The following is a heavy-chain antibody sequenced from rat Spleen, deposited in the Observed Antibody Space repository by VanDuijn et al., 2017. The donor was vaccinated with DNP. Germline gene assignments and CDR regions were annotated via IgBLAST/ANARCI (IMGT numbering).Heavy chain of an antibody. V-gene: IGHV2-6*01. CDR2: ISGGGST. D-gene: IGHD1-2*01. CDR3: ARSRTISALPDYFDY. Sequence: QVQLKESGPGLVQPSQALSLTCTVSGFSLTSYTVDWVRQPPGKGLGWIAAISGGGSTYSNSALKSRLSISRDTSMSQVFLKMNSQQTEDTAMYFCARSRTISALPDYFDYWGQGVMVTVSS. CDR1: GFSLTSYT. J-gene: IGHJ2*01.